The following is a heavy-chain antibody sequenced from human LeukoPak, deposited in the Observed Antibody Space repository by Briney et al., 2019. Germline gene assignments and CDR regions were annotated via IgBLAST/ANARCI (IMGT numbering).Heavy chain of an antibody. J-gene: IGHJ4*02. CDR2: ISKDGSSK. CDR1: GFTFNTYG. V-gene: IGHV3-30*18. CDR3: AKAAHCTSTSCHFSGYAQRPLDS. D-gene: IGHD2-2*01. Sequence: GGSLRLSCVASGFTFNTYGMHWVRQAPGKGLEWVAGISKDGSSKDYADSVKGRFTNSRDNSKNTMYLQMNSLRVEDTAVYYCAKAAHCTSTSCHFSGYAQRPLDSWGQGTLVTVSS.